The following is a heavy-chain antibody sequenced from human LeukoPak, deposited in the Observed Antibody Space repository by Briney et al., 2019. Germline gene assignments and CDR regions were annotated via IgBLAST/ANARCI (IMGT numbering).Heavy chain of an antibody. CDR3: ARQRGYNYGYNDY. D-gene: IGHD5-18*01. CDR1: GFTFSGSL. J-gene: IGHJ4*02. Sequence: GGSLRLSCAASGFTFSGSLIHWVRQASGKGLEWVGHVRSKANSYATSYAASVKGRFTISRDNAKNSLHLQMNSLRAEDTAVYYCARQRGYNYGYNDYWGQGTLVTVSS. CDR2: VRSKANSYAT. V-gene: IGHV3-73*01.